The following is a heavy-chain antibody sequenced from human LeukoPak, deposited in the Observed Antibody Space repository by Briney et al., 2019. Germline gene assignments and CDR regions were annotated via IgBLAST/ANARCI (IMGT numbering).Heavy chain of an antibody. CDR1: GFSFSTYG. CDR2: ISDSGGST. Sequence: GGTLRLSCAASGFSFSTYGMTWVRQAPGKGLEWVSSISDSGGSTFYADSVKGQFTISRDNSKNTLHLQMNSLRAADTAVYYCARGHIAVAAHDDAFDIWGQGTMVIVSS. V-gene: IGHV3-23*01. J-gene: IGHJ3*02. CDR3: ARGHIAVAAHDDAFDI. D-gene: IGHD6-19*01.